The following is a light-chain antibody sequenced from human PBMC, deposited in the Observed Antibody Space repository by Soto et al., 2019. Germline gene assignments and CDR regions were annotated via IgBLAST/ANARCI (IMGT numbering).Light chain of an antibody. J-gene: IGLJ2*01. CDR3: GTWDTSLSAVV. CDR2: DTN. V-gene: IGLV1-51*01. Sequence: QSVLTQPPSVSAAPGQKVTISCSGSNSNVGRNDVSWYQHLPGTAPKLLIYDTNKRPSVIPDRFSGSRSGTSATLVVTGLQTGDEADYYCGTWDTSLSAVVFGGGTKHTVL. CDR1: NSNVGRND.